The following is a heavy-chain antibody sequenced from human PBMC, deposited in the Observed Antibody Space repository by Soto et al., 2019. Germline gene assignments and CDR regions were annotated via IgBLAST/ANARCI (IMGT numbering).Heavy chain of an antibody. CDR2: IKQDGSEK. D-gene: IGHD2-15*01. CDR1: GFTFSSYW. Sequence: GGSLRLSCAASGFTFSSYWMSWVRQAPGKGLEWVANIKQDGSEKYYVDSVKGRFTISRDNAKNSLYLQMNSLRAEDTAVYYCASDGGGYCCYYYGMDVWGQGTTVTVSS. J-gene: IGHJ6*02. V-gene: IGHV3-7*01. CDR3: ASDGGGYCCYYYGMDV.